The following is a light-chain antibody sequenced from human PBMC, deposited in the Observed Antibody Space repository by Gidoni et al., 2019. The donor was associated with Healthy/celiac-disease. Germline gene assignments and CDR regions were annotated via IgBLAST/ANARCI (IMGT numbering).Light chain of an antibody. CDR1: QSLNSN. V-gene: IGKV3-15*01. J-gene: IGKJ1*01. Sequence: EIVMTQSPATLSVSPGGRATLSCRASQSLNSNLAWYQQKPDQAPRLLIYAASTRATGIPARFSGSGSGTEFTLTIRSLQSADFAVYYFQQYNNWLRTFGQGTKVEIK. CDR2: AAS. CDR3: QQYNNWLRT.